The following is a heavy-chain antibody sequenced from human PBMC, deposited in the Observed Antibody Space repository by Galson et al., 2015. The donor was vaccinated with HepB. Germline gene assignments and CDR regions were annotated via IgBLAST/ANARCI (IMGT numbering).Heavy chain of an antibody. V-gene: IGHV1-69*13. D-gene: IGHD3-3*01. CDR1: GGTFSSYA. Sequence: SVKVSCKASGGTFSSYAISWVRQAPGQGLEWMGGIIPIFGTANYAQKFQGRVTITADESTSTAYMELSSLRSEDTAVYYCARGAMYYDFWSGYDPDAFDIWGQGTMVTVSS. J-gene: IGHJ3*02. CDR3: ARGAMYYDFWSGYDPDAFDI. CDR2: IIPIFGTA.